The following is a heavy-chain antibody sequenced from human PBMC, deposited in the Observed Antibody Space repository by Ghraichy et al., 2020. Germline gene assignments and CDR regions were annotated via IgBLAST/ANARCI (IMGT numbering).Heavy chain of an antibody. V-gene: IGHV3-7*01. J-gene: IGHJ6*03. D-gene: IGHD4-23*01. CDR2: IKQDGSEK. CDR3: ARNRNTTVVTPGINYYYYMDV. CDR1: GFTFSSYW. Sequence: GGSLRLSCAASGFTFSSYWMSWVRQAPGKGLEWVANIKQDGSEKYYVDSVKGRFTISRDNAKNSLYLQMNSLRAEDTAVYYCARNRNTTVVTPGINYYYYMDVWGKGTTVTVSS.